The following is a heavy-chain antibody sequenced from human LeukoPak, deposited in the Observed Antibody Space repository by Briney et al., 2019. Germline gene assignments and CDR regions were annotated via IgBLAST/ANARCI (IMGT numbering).Heavy chain of an antibody. CDR2: TKQDGSEK. CDR1: GFTFSSYW. V-gene: IGHV3-7*01. J-gene: IGHJ5*02. D-gene: IGHD6-13*01. Sequence: GGSLRLSCAASGFTFSSYWMSWVRQAPGKGLEWVANTKQDGSEKYYADSVKGRFTISRDNAKNSLYLQMNSLRAEDTAVYYCARDHPIAAAASRWNWFDPWGQGTLVTVSS. CDR3: ARDHPIAAAASRWNWFDP.